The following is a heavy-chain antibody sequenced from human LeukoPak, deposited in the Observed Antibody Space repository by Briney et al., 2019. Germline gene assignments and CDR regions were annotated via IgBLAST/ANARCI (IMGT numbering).Heavy chain of an antibody. D-gene: IGHD3-3*01. CDR2: IRYDGSNK. J-gene: IGHJ4*02. CDR3: AKPKGLRFLEWYTPDY. Sequence: GGSLRLSCAASGFTFRSYGMHWVRQAPGKGLEWVAFIRYDGSNKYYADSVKGRFTISRDNSKNTLYLQMNSLRAEDTAVYYCAKPKGLRFLEWYTPDYWGQGTLVTVSS. V-gene: IGHV3-30*02. CDR1: GFTFRSYG.